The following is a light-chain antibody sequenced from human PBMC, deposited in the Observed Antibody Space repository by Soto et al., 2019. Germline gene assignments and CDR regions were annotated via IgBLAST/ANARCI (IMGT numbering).Light chain of an antibody. CDR3: QQLNSYPQT. CDR1: QGISSY. Sequence: IELTQSPSSLSASVGDRVTITCRASQGISSYLAWYQQKPGKAPKLLIYAASTLQSGFPSRFSGSGSGTDFTLTIGSLQPEDFATYYCQQLNSYPQTFGQGTKVEIK. V-gene: IGKV1-9*01. CDR2: AAS. J-gene: IGKJ1*01.